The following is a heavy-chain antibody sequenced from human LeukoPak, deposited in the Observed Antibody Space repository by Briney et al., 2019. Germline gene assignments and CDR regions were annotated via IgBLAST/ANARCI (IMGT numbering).Heavy chain of an antibody. CDR1: GGSISSGSYY. D-gene: IGHD2-2*01. J-gene: IGHJ6*03. CDR3: EAIVVVPAAMSYYYMDV. V-gene: IGHV4-61*02. CDR2: IYTSGST. Sequence: SQTLSLTCTVSGGSISSGSYYWSWIRQPAGKGLEWIGRIYTSGSTNYNPSLKSRVTISVDTSKNQFSLKLSSVTAADTAVYYCEAIVVVPAAMSYYYMDVWGKGTTVTISS.